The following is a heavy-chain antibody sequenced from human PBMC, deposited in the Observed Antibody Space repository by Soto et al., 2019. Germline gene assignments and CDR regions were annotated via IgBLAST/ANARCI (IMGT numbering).Heavy chain of an antibody. V-gene: IGHV4-61*01. Sequence: QVQLQESGPGLVKPSETLSLTCTVSAGSVSSGSYYWSWIRQPPGKGLEWIGYIYYSGSTNYNPSLKSSVTISVDTSKTQFSRKLSSVTAADTAVYYWARAPAGNWNYNYWGQGTLVTVSS. D-gene: IGHD1-7*01. J-gene: IGHJ4*02. CDR3: ARAPAGNWNYNY. CDR2: IYYSGST. CDR1: AGSVSSGSYY.